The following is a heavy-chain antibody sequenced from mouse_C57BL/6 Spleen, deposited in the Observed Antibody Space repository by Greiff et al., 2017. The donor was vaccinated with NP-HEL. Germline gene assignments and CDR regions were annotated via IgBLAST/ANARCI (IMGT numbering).Heavy chain of an antibody. CDR3: ARGRYYGSSLYYAMDY. V-gene: IGHV1-55*01. J-gene: IGHJ4*01. CDR2: IYPGSGST. Sequence: QVQLQQPGAELVKPGASVKMSCKASGYTFTSYWITWVKQRPGQGLEWIGDIYPGSGSTNYNEKFKSKATLTVDTSSSPAYMQLSSLTSEDSAVYYCARGRYYGSSLYYAMDYWGQGTSVTVSS. CDR1: GYTFTSYW. D-gene: IGHD1-1*01.